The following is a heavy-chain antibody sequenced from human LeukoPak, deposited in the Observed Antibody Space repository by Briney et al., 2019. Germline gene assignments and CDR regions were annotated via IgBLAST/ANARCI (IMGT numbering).Heavy chain of an antibody. CDR2: IYYSGST. CDR3: ARDDYDILTGYRYFDY. Sequence: SETLSLTCTVSGGSISSGGYYWSWIRQHPGKGLEWIGYIYYSGSTYYNPSLKSRVTISVDTSKNQFSLKLSSVTAADTAVYYCARDDYDILTGYRYFDYWGQGTLVTVSS. D-gene: IGHD3-9*01. CDR1: GGSISSGGYY. V-gene: IGHV4-31*03. J-gene: IGHJ4*02.